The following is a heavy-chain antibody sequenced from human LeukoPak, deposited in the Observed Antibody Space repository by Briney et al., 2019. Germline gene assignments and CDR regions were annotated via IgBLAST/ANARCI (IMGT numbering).Heavy chain of an antibody. D-gene: IGHD2-21*02. J-gene: IGHJ3*01. Sequence: GGSLRLSCAASGFTFSNYAMNWVRQAPGKGLEWVSAISGSGGSTYYADSVKGRFTISRGNSKNTLYLQMNSLRAEDTGVYYCAKDSAHCGGDCYSGAFDVWGQGTMVTVSS. CDR2: ISGSGGST. CDR1: GFTFSNYA. V-gene: IGHV3-23*01. CDR3: AKDSAHCGGDCYSGAFDV.